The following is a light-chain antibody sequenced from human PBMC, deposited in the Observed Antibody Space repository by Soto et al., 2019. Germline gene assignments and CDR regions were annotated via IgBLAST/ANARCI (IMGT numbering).Light chain of an antibody. Sequence: EIVLTQSPGTLSLSPGERATLSCRARQSVSSSYLAWYQQKPGQAPRLLIYGASSRATGIPDRFSGSWSGTDFTLTISRLEPEDFAVYYCQQYGSSPFTFGPGTKVDIK. CDR2: GAS. J-gene: IGKJ3*01. CDR3: QQYGSSPFT. CDR1: QSVSSSY. V-gene: IGKV3-20*01.